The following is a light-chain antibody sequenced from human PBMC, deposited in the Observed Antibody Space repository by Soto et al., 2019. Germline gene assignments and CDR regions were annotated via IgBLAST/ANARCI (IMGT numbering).Light chain of an antibody. CDR2: EVV. J-gene: IGLJ1*01. CDR3: KSYAGSNTYV. V-gene: IGLV2-8*01. Sequence: QSALTQPPSASGSPGQSVTISCTGTKNDIGVYDFVSWYQHHPGKAPRLIIYEVVQRPSGVPDRFSGSKSGNTVSLTVSGLQAADGADYFCKSYAGSNTYVFGSGTKVTVL. CDR1: KNDIGVYDF.